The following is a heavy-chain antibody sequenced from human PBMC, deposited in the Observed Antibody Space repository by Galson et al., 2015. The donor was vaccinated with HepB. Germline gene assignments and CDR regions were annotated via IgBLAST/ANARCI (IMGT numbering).Heavy chain of an antibody. CDR3: ERVYFGSGRYSAYWYFDL. CDR2: ISSTGTTM. CDR1: GFTFSSYT. Sequence: SLRLSCAASGFTFSSYTMNWVRQAPGKGLESVSYISSTGTTMYYADSAKDRFTISRDNAPNSLYLHMNSLRDEDTAVYYCERVYFGSGRYSAYWYFDLWGRGTLVTVSS. J-gene: IGHJ2*01. V-gene: IGHV3-48*02. D-gene: IGHD3-10*01.